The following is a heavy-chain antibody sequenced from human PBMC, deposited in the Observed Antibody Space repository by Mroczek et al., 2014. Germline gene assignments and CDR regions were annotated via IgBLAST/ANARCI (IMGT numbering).Heavy chain of an antibody. CDR3: AKVQRATFWSGFSTREYGMDV. D-gene: IGHD3-3*01. V-gene: IGHV3-30*18. Sequence: QVQLVQSGGGVVQPGRSLRLSCAASGFTFSSYGMHWVRQAPGKGLEWVAVISYDGSNKYYADSVKGRFTISRDNSKNTLYLQMNSLRAEDTAVYYCAKVQRATFWSGFSTREYGMDVVGPRDPRSPSP. CDR2: ISYDGSNK. CDR1: GFTFSSYG. J-gene: IGHJ6*02.